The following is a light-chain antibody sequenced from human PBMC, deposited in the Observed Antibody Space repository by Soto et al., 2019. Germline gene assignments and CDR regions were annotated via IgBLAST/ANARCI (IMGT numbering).Light chain of an antibody. CDR3: QQYNNWPLT. CDR1: QSVSSSY. Sequence: ESVLTQSPGSLSLSPGERATLSCRGSQSVSSSYLAWYQQKPGQAPRLLIYGASTRATGIPARFSGSGSETEFTLTISSLQSEDFAVYYCQQYNNWPLTFGGGTKVDIK. J-gene: IGKJ4*01. CDR2: GAS. V-gene: IGKV3-15*01.